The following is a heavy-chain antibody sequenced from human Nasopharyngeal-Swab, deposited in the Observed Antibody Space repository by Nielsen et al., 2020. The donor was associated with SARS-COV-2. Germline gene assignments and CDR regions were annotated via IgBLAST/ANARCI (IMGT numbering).Heavy chain of an antibody. J-gene: IGHJ6*02. CDR3: ARDGFWGLRLGELSLYLAGMDV. CDR1: GYTFTSYY. Sequence: ASVKVSCKASGYTFTSYYMHWVRQAPGQGLEWMGIINPSGGSTSYAQKFQGRVTMTRDTSTSTVYMELSSLRSEDMAVYYCARDGFWGLRLGELSLYLAGMDVWGQGTTVTVSS. D-gene: IGHD3-16*02. CDR2: INPSGGST. V-gene: IGHV1-46*01.